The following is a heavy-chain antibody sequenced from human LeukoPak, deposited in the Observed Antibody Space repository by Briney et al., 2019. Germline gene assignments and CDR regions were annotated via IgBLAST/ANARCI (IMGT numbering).Heavy chain of an antibody. CDR3: ASGRTGYSYGFNGAFDI. V-gene: IGHV1-18*01. D-gene: IGHD5-18*01. CDR2: ISAYNGNT. Sequence: ASVKVSCKASGYTFTSYGISWVRQAPGQGLEWMGWISAYNGNTNYAQKLQGRVTMTTDTSTSTAYMELRSLRSDDTAVYYCASGRTGYSYGFNGAFDIWGQGTMVTVSS. CDR1: GYTFTSYG. J-gene: IGHJ3*02.